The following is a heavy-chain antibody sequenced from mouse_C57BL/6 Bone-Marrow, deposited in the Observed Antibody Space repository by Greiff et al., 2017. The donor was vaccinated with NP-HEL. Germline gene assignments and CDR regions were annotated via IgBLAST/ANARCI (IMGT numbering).Heavy chain of an antibody. D-gene: IGHD1-1*01. V-gene: IGHV1-55*01. CDR2: IYPGSGST. CDR1: GYTFTSYL. Sequence: QVQLQQPGAELVKPGASVKLSCKASGYTFTSYLMHWVKQRPGRGLEWIGDIYPGSGSTNYNEKFKSKATLTVDTSSSTAYMQLSSLTSEDSAVYYCARDYYYFDYWGQGTTLTVSS. J-gene: IGHJ2*01. CDR3: ARDYYYFDY.